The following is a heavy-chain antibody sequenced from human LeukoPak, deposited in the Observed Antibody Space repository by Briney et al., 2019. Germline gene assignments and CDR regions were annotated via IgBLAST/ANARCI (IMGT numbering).Heavy chain of an antibody. CDR2: IKSKTDGGTT. V-gene: IGHV3-15*01. J-gene: IGHJ4*02. CDR1: GFTFRNAW. Sequence: GGSLRHSCAASGFTFRNAWMSWVRQAPGKGRNWVGRIKSKTDGGTTDYAAPVKGTFTISRDDLKNTLYLQMNSLKTEDTAVYYCTTYGGSSMLGLLDHWGQGTLVTVSS. CDR3: TTYGGSSMLGLLDH. D-gene: IGHD4-23*01.